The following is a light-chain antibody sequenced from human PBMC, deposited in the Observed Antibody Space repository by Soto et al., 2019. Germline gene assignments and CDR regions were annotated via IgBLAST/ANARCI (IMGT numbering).Light chain of an antibody. CDR2: DGS. CDR1: SSDVGSYNL. J-gene: IGLJ2*01. V-gene: IGLV2-23*01. CDR3: CSYAGSSTLVV. Sequence: QSALTQPASVSGSPGQSITISCTGTSSDVGSYNLVSWYQQHPGKAPKLMIYDGSKRPSGVSYRFSGSKSGNTASLTISGLQAEDEADYYCCSYAGSSTLVVFGGGTKLTVL.